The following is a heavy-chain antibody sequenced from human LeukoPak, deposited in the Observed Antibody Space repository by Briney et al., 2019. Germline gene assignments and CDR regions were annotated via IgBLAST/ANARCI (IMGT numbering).Heavy chain of an antibody. D-gene: IGHD6-13*01. CDR2: ISYSGST. J-gene: IGHJ6*03. CDR3: ARDLRAPGIAAASVYYYMDV. CDR1: GGSISRYY. V-gene: IGHV4-59*01. Sequence: SETLSLICTVSGGSISRYYWAWIRQPPGKGLEWVGSISYSGSTNYNPSLKSRVTISVDTSKNQFSLKLSSVTAADTAVYYCARDLRAPGIAAASVYYYMDVWGKGTTVTVSS.